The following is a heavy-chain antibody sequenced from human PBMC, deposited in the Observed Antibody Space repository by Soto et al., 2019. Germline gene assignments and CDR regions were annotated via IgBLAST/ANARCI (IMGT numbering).Heavy chain of an antibody. CDR3: AKAGPTTMIVVVPYFDY. CDR1: GFTFSSYA. CDR2: ISGSGGST. D-gene: IGHD3-22*01. Sequence: GSLRLSCAASGFTFSSYALSWVRQAPGRGLEWVSAISGSGGSTYYADSVKGRFTISRDNSKNTLYLQMNSLRAEDTAVYYCAKAGPTTMIVVVPYFDYWGQGPLVTVSS. J-gene: IGHJ4*02. V-gene: IGHV3-23*01.